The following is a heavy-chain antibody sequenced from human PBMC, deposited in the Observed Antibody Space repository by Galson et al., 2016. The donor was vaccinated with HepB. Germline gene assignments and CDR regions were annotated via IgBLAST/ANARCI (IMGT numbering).Heavy chain of an antibody. CDR3: ARVIRGVVYPDGFDP. V-gene: IGHV2-5*02. CDR1: GFSLSTSAVG. J-gene: IGHJ5*02. Sequence: PALVKPTQTLTLTCTFSGFSLSTSAVGVGWIRQAPGKAPEWLAFIYWDDNEHYSPSLKSRLSITKDTSKNQVVLTMTNMDPVDTATYYCARVIRGVVYPDGFDPGGQGTLVTVAS. D-gene: IGHD3-10*01. CDR2: IYWDDNE.